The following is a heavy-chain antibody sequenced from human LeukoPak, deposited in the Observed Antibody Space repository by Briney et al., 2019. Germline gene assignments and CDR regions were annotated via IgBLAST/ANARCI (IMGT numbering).Heavy chain of an antibody. CDR3: AKDLPMLYDSGGPDA. J-gene: IGHJ5*02. Sequence: GGSLRLSCAASGFTFSSYGMHWVRQAPGKGLEWVAVISYDGSNKYYADSVKGRFTISRDNSKNTLYLQMNSLRAEDTAVYYCAKDLPMLYDSGGPDAGGRGTLVTVSS. CDR1: GFTFSSYG. D-gene: IGHD3-22*01. CDR2: ISYDGSNK. V-gene: IGHV3-30*18.